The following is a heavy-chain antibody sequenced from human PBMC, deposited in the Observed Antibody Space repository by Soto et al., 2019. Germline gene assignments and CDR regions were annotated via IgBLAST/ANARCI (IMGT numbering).Heavy chain of an antibody. Sequence: PGGSLRLSCAASGFTFSSYTMNWVRQAPGKGLEWVSSISSSSTYIYYAVSVKGRFTISRDNAKNSLYLQMNSLRDEDTAVYFCARFTNSSIGYTSRSYFDYWGQGTLVTVSS. CDR1: GFTFSSYT. D-gene: IGHD6-13*01. CDR2: ISSSSTYI. V-gene: IGHV3-21*01. CDR3: ARFTNSSIGYTSRSYFDY. J-gene: IGHJ4*02.